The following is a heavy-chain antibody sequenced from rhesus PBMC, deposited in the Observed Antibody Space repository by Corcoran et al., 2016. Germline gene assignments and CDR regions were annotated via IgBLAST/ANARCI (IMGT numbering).Heavy chain of an antibody. CDR2: IYGSGGSN. J-gene: IGHJ2*01. V-gene: IGHV4S14*01. Sequence: QVQLQESGPGLVKPSETLSLTCAVSGYSISSGYYWGWLRQPEVKGLEWIWSIYGSGGSNYLNPPPNSRGTLSGDTAKNQFSLRLSSVTAADTAVYCCARVGSSWSEWDTVGTEWYFDLWGPGTPITISS. CDR3: ARVGSSWSEWDTVGTEWYFDL. D-gene: IGHD5-42*01. CDR1: GYSISSGYY.